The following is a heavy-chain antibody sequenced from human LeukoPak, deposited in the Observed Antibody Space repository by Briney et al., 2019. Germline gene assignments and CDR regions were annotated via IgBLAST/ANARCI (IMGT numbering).Heavy chain of an antibody. D-gene: IGHD6-19*01. CDR1: GFTFSSYA. CDR2: ISGSGGST. Sequence: GGSLRLSCAASGFTFSSYAMRWVRQAPGKGLEWVSAISGSGGSTYYAASVKGRITISRDNSKNPLYLQMNSLRAEDTAVYYCAKRVGYSSGWYEVYWGREPWSPSPQ. CDR3: AKRVGYSSGWYEVY. V-gene: IGHV3-23*01. J-gene: IGHJ4*02.